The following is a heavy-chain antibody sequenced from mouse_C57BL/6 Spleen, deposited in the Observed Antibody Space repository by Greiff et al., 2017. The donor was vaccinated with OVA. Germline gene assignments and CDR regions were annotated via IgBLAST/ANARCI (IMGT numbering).Heavy chain of an antibody. CDR3: ARDYGSSVHWYFDV. V-gene: IGHV5-4*01. D-gene: IGHD1-1*01. CDR1: GFTFSSYA. CDR2: ISDGGSYT. Sequence: EVQVVESGGGLVKPGGSLKLSCAASGFTFSSYAMSWVRQTPEKRLEWVATISDGGSYTYYPDNVKGRFTISRDNAKNNLYLQMSHLKSEDTAMYYCARDYGSSVHWYFDVWGTGTTVTVSS. J-gene: IGHJ1*03.